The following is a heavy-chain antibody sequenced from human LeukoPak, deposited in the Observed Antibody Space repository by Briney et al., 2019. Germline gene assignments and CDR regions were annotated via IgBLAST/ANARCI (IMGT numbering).Heavy chain of an antibody. V-gene: IGHV4-61*02. J-gene: IGHJ4*02. CDR3: ARAQIAARRYVDY. CDR2: IYTSGST. Sequence: PSETLSLTCTVSGGSISSGSYYWSWIRQPAGKGLEWIGRIYTSGSTNYNPSLKSRVTISVDTSKNQFSLKLSSVTDADTAVYYCARAQIAARRYVDYLGQGTLVTVSS. CDR1: GGSISSGSYY. D-gene: IGHD6-6*01.